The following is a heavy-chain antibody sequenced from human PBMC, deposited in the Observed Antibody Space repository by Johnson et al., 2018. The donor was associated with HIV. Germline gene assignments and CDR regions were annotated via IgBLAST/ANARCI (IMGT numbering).Heavy chain of an antibody. D-gene: IGHD3-22*01. CDR1: GFTFSSYA. CDR2: ISYDGSNK. Sequence: QVQLVESGGGVVQPGRSLRLSCAASGFTFSSYAMHWVRQAPGKGLEWVAVISYDGSNKYYADSVKGRFAISRDHSKNTLYLQMNSLIAEDTAVYYCSKELVPTYYYDSSGYCAFDIWGQGTMVTVSS. V-gene: IGHV3-30*09. J-gene: IGHJ3*02. CDR3: SKELVPTYYYDSSGYCAFDI.